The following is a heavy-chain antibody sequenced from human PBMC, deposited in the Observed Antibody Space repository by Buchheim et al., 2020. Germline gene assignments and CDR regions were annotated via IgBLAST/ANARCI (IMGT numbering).Heavy chain of an antibody. J-gene: IGHJ4*02. Sequence: EVQLVGSEGGLVQPGGSLRLSCVASGFTFSYYWMHWVRQAPGKGLVWVSHIHGDGRSTTYADSVKGRFTISRDNAKNTLYLQMNSLRVEDTAVYYCARGGSGTAFDYWGQGTL. CDR2: IHGDGRST. CDR3: ARGGSGTAFDY. V-gene: IGHV3-74*01. D-gene: IGHD3-10*01. CDR1: GFTFSYYW.